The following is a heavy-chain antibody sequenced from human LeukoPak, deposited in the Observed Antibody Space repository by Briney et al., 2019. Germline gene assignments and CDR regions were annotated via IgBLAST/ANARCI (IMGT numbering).Heavy chain of an antibody. D-gene: IGHD3-22*01. J-gene: IGHJ4*02. CDR3: ARKGYYYDGSGAIFDY. CDR1: EFTFSSYW. Sequence: GGSLRLSCAASEFTFSSYWMSWVRQAPGKVLEWVANIKQDGSEKYYVDSVKGRFTISRDNAKNSLYLQMNSLRAEDTAVYYCARKGYYYDGSGAIFDYWGQGTLVTVSS. CDR2: IKQDGSEK. V-gene: IGHV3-7*01.